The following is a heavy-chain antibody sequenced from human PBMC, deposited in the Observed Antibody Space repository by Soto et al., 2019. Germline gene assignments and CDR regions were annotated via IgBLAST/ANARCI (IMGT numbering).Heavy chain of an antibody. CDR2: IIPIFGTA. CDR3: ARDRQSYYDSSGHNWFDP. D-gene: IGHD3-22*01. V-gene: IGHV1-69*01. CDR1: GGTFSSYA. J-gene: IGHJ5*02. Sequence: QVQLVQSGAEVKKPGSSVKVSCKASGGTFSSYAISWVRQAPGQGLEWMGGIIPIFGTANYAQKFQGRVTITADESTSTAYMELSSLRSEDTAVYYCARDRQSYYDSSGHNWFDPWGQGTLVTVSS.